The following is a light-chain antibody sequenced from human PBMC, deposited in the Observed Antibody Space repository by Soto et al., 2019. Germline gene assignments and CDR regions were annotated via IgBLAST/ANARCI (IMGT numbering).Light chain of an antibody. CDR1: QSVGSY. Sequence: EILMTQSPATLSVSPGDRATLSCRASQSVGSYLAWFQHRAGQSPRLLIFGASSRATGIPARFSGSGSGTDFTLTISGLQSEDFAVYYCQQYNSWPITFGQGTRL. CDR2: GAS. CDR3: QQYNSWPIT. J-gene: IGKJ5*01. V-gene: IGKV3-15*01.